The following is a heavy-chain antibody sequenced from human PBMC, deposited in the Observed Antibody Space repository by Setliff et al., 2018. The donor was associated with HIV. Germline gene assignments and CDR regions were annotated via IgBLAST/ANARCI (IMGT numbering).Heavy chain of an antibody. Sequence: SVKVSCKASGGTFSSYAINWVRQAPGQGLEWMGRIIPIFDTPNYAQKFQGRVTITADKSTNTAYTELSSLRSEDTAVYYCARPDSRWYARGRDPLYGLDVWGQGTTVTVSS. CDR1: GGTFSSYA. J-gene: IGHJ6*02. CDR3: ARPDSRWYARGRDPLYGLDV. CDR2: IIPIFDTP. V-gene: IGHV1-69*06. D-gene: IGHD6-13*01.